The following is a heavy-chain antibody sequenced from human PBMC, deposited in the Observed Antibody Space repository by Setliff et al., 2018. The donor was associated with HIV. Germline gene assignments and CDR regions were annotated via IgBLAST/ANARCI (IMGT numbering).Heavy chain of an antibody. V-gene: IGHV4-4*07. CDR2: LYVSGDT. D-gene: IGHD2-15*01. J-gene: IGHJ6*03. CDR3: ALTGHRLLRGYMDV. Sequence: SETLSLTCTVSGGSVNDFYCNWIRQPPGKGPEWIGRLYVSGDTNYNPSLKSRVTMSLDTSKKHFSLNLKSVTAADTAVYYCALTGHRLLRGYMDVWGKGTTVTVSS. CDR1: GGSVNDFY.